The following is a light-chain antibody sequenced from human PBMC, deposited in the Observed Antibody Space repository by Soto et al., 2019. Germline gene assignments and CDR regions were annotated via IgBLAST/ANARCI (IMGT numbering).Light chain of an antibody. CDR1: QSLSSN. V-gene: IGKV3-15*01. CDR3: HQYISWPPGT. Sequence: EIVMTQSPATLSVSPGERATLSCRASQSLSSNFAWYQQKPGQAPRLLIYAASTRGTGIPARFSGSGSGTAFTLTISSLQYEDFSVYYCHQYISWPPGTFGQGTKVEIK. CDR2: AAS. J-gene: IGKJ1*01.